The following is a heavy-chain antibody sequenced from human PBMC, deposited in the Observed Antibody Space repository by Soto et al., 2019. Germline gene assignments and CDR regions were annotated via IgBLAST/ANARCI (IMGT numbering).Heavy chain of an antibody. Sequence: PSENLSLTCTVSGGSISNYNWNWIRQSAGKGLEWIGRIYSNGITYYSPSLKSRVTMSVDTFNNQISLKLGSVTAADTAMYYCARERTYQLSGDDALDIWGRGTMVTVS. V-gene: IGHV4-4*07. J-gene: IGHJ3*02. CDR2: IYSNGIT. CDR1: GGSISNYN. CDR3: ARERTYQLSGDDALDI. D-gene: IGHD2-2*01.